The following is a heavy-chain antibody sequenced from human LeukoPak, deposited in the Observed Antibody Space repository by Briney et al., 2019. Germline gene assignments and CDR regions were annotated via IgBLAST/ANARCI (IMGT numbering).Heavy chain of an antibody. J-gene: IGHJ6*03. CDR2: IIPIFGTA. Sequence: ASVKVSCKASGGTFSSYAISWVRQAPGQGLEWMGGIIPIFGTASYAQKFQGRVTITTDESTSTAYMELSSLRSEDTAVYYCARAVPAAPTGYYYYMDVWGKGTTVTVSS. CDR3: ARAVPAAPTGYYYYMDV. D-gene: IGHD2-2*01. V-gene: IGHV1-69*05. CDR1: GGTFSSYA.